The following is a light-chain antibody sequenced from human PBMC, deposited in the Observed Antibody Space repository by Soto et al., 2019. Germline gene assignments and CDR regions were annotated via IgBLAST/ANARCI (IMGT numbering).Light chain of an antibody. J-gene: IGLJ1*01. V-gene: IGLV3-1*01. CDR1: KLGDKY. CDR2: QDY. CDR3: QAWNSSTFV. Sequence: SSELTQPPSVSVSPGQTASITCSGDKLGDKYACWYQHKPGQSPVMVIYQDYKRPSGIPERFSGSNSGITATLTISGTQPVDEADYYCQAWNSSTFVFGTGTKLTVL.